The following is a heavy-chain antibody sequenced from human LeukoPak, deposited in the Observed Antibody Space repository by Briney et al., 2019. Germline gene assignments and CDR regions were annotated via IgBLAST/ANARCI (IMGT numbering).Heavy chain of an antibody. Sequence: VASVKVSCKASGYTFTSYYMHWVRQAPGQGLEWMGIINPSGGSTSYAQKFQGRVTMTRDTSTSTVYMELSSLRSEDTAVYYCALILEWPKSFDYWGQGTLVTVSS. J-gene: IGHJ4*02. D-gene: IGHD3-3*01. CDR2: INPSGGST. V-gene: IGHV1-46*01. CDR3: ALILEWPKSFDY. CDR1: GYTFTSYY.